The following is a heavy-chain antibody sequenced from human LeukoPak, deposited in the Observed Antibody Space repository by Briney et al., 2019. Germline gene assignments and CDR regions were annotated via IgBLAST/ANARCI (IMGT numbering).Heavy chain of an antibody. D-gene: IGHD6-13*01. CDR2: VYYSGST. J-gene: IGHJ2*01. V-gene: IGHV4-59*01. Sequence: PSETLSLTCTVSGDFITAYYWSWIRQPPGKGLEWIGYVYYSGSTNYNPSLKSRVTISVDTSKNQFSLKLRSVTAADTAVYYCARVYYSSSYDYWYFDLWGRGTLVTVSS. CDR1: GDFITAYY. CDR3: ARVYYSSSYDYWYFDL.